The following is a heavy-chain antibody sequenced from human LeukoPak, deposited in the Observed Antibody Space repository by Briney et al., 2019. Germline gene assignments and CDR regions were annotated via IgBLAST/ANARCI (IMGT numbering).Heavy chain of an antibody. CDR1: GFTFSSSV. CDR2: ISGSGGST. V-gene: IGHV3-23*01. J-gene: IGHJ4*02. Sequence: GGSLRLSCAASGFTFSSSVMNWVRQAPGKGLEWVSGKGLEWVSAISGSGGSTYYADSVKGRFTISRDNSKNTLYLHMNSLRAEDTAVYYCAKRLPGLLAYSSSWHTFDYWGQGTLVTVSS. CDR3: AKRLPGLLAYSSSWHTFDY. D-gene: IGHD6-13*01.